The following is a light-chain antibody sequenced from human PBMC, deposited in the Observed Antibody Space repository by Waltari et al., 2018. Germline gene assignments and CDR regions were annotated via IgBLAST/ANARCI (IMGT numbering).Light chain of an antibody. CDR3: SSYTTSSTLV. V-gene: IGLV2-14*01. J-gene: IGLJ1*01. CDR1: SSDVGGFDY. CDR2: EVS. Sequence: QSALTQPASVSGSPGQSITISCTGTSSDVGGFDYVSWFQQHPGKPPKLMICEVSHRPSGVANLFSGSKSGNTASLTITGLQAEDEADYYCSSYTTSSTLVFGTGTKVTVL.